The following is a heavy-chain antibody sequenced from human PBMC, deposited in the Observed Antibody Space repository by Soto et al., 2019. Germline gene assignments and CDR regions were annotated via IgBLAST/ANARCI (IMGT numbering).Heavy chain of an antibody. J-gene: IGHJ4*02. V-gene: IGHV3-33*01. CDR3: ARDPYYYDSSGYDY. CDR2: IWYDGSNK. D-gene: IGHD3-22*01. Sequence: GGSLRLSCAASGVTFSSYGMHWVRQAPGKGLEWVAVIWYDGSNKYYADSVKGRFTISRDNSKNTLYLQMNSLRAEDTAVYYCARDPYYYDSSGYDYWGQGTLVTVSS. CDR1: GVTFSSYG.